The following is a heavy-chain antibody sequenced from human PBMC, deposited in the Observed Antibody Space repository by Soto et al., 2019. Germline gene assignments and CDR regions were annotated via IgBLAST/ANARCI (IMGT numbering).Heavy chain of an antibody. CDR1: GFTFSDHY. CDR3: TKGLCTGGSYFSGDS. V-gene: IGHV3-72*01. CDR2: IRNKAYTYTT. Sequence: EVQLVESGGGLVQPGGSLRLSCVASGFTFSDHYMDWVRQAPGKGLEWVGRIRNKAYTYTTEHAAYVKGRITMSRDELKNSVFLEMSSLKSEDTAVYFCTKGLCTGGSYFSGDSWGQGTLVTVSS. D-gene: IGHD2-15*01. J-gene: IGHJ5*01.